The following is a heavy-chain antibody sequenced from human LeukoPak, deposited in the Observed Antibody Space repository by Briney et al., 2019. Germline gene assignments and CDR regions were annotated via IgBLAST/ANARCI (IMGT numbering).Heavy chain of an antibody. CDR2: INSDGTSI. V-gene: IGHV3-74*01. J-gene: IGHJ4*02. CDR3: ARDRWNFDY. D-gene: IGHD4-23*01. Sequence: GGSLRLSCAASGFTFSDYWMHWVRQAPGKGLVWVSRINSDGTSISYADSVKGRFTISRDNAENTLYLQMNSLRAEDSAVYYCARDRWNFDYWGQGTLVTVSS. CDR1: GFTFSDYW.